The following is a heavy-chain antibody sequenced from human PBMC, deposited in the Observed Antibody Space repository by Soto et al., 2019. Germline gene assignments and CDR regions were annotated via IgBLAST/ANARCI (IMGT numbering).Heavy chain of an antibody. CDR2: IYHSGST. Sequence: KTSETLSLTCAVSGYSISSGYYWGWIRQPPGKGLEWIGSIYHSGSTYYNPSLKSRVTLSVDTSKNQFSLKLSSVTAADTAVYYCARWAQQLVRSLGFNRFDPWGQGTLVTVSS. CDR1: GYSISSGYY. V-gene: IGHV4-38-2*01. CDR3: ARWAQQLVRSLGFNRFDP. D-gene: IGHD6-13*01. J-gene: IGHJ5*02.